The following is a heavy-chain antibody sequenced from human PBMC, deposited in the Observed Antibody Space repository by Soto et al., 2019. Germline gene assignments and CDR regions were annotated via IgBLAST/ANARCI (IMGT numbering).Heavy chain of an antibody. V-gene: IGHV3-30*04. CDR2: ISYDGSNK. J-gene: IGHJ6*02. D-gene: IGHD3-16*01. CDR3: AAGHVDYYYGMDV. CDR1: GFTFANYA. Sequence: GGSLRLSCSASGFTFANYAMHWVRQAPGKGLEWVAVISYDGSNKYYADSVKGRFTISRDNSKNTLYLQMNSLRAEDTAVYYCAAGHVDYYYGMDVWGQGTTVTVSS.